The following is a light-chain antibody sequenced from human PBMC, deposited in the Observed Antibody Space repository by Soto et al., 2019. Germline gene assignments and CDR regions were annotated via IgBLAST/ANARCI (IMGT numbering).Light chain of an antibody. CDR2: AAS. J-gene: IGKJ1*01. V-gene: IGKV3-11*01. CDR3: QQRSNWPGT. CDR1: QIVSTN. Sequence: IVLTQSPGTLSSSPGERATLSCRASQIVSTNNLAWYQQRPGRAPRLLIYAASKRATGIPAGFSGSGSGKDFTITISSLETKDFELYYCQQRSNWPGTCGQGTTGDIK.